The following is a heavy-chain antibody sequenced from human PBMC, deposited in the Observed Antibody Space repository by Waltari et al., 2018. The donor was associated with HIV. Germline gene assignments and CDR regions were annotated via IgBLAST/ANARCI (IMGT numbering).Heavy chain of an antibody. CDR1: GFIFTNAW. J-gene: IGHJ4*02. Sequence: EVQLVESGGGLVKPGGSLRLSCAASGFIFTNAWLSWVRQAPGKGLEWVGRIKSKSDGGTTDYAAPVKGRFTISRDDSKDTLYLQVNSLKTDDTAVYYCATAGSTGTTRGYWGQGTLVTVSS. V-gene: IGHV3-15*01. D-gene: IGHD1-1*01. CDR2: IKSKSDGGTT. CDR3: ATAGSTGTTRGY.